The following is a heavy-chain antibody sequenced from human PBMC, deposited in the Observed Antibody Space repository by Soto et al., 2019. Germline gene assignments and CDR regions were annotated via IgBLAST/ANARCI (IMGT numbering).Heavy chain of an antibody. CDR1: GYTFTSYG. J-gene: IGHJ5*02. CDR2: ISAYNGNT. D-gene: IGHD6-13*01. CDR3: ARAPRAAAGTSWFDP. Sequence: ASVKVSCKASGYTFTSYGISWVRQAPGQGLEWMGWISAYNGNTNYAQKLQGRVTMTTDTSTSTAYMELRSLRSDDTAVYYCARAPRAAAGTSWFDPWGQGTLVTVPQ. V-gene: IGHV1-18*01.